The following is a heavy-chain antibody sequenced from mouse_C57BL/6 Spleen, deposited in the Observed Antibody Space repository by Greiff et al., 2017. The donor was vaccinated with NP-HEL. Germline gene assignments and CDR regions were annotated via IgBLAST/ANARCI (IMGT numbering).Heavy chain of an antibody. CDR2: ISSGSSTI. D-gene: IGHD3-3*01. J-gene: IGHJ4*01. CDR3: ARWGTSIAMDY. V-gene: IGHV5-17*01. Sequence: EVMLVESGGGLVKPGGSLKLSCAASGFTFSDYGMHWVRQAPEKGLEWVAYISSGSSTIYYADTVKGRFTISRDNAKNTLFLQMTSLRSEDTAMYYCARWGTSIAMDYWGQGTSVTVSS. CDR1: GFTFSDYG.